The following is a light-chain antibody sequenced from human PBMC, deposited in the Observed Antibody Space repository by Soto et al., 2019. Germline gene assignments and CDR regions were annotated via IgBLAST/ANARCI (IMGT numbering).Light chain of an antibody. CDR3: QQYNPYSRT. V-gene: IGKV1-13*02. Sequence: AIQVTPSPSSLSASVGDRVTITCRTSQGIRSALGWYQQKPGKVPKLLIYAASTLQSGVPSRFSGSGSGRDFTLTISSLRRDDFAIYYCQQYNPYSRTFGQGTKVDIK. J-gene: IGKJ1*01. CDR1: QGIRSA. CDR2: AAS.